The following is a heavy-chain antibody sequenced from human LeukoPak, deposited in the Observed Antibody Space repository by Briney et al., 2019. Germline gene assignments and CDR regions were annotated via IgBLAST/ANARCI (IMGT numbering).Heavy chain of an antibody. Sequence: GGSLRLSCVASGFTFRSYGMNWVRQAPGKGLEWVSGIYTNGRDTRYADSVKGRFTISRDNSQNTLYLQMHSLRVEDTAVYYCAKDPGSWDYYFDYWGQGTLVTVSS. CDR3: AKDPGSWDYYFDY. J-gene: IGHJ4*02. D-gene: IGHD6-13*01. CDR1: GFTFRSYG. V-gene: IGHV3-23*05. CDR2: IYTNGRDT.